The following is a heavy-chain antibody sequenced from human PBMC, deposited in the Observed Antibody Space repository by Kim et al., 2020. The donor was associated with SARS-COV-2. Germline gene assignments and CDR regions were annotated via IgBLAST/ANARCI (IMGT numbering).Heavy chain of an antibody. V-gene: IGHV7-4-1*02. CDR2: INTNTGNP. CDR3: ARDRSGSSWYEGDYLDY. D-gene: IGHD6-13*01. J-gene: IGHJ4*02. Sequence: ASVKVSCKASGYTFTSYAMNWVRQAPGQGLEWMGWINTNTGNPTYAQGFTGRFVFSLDTSVSTAYLQISSLKAEDTAVYYCARDRSGSSWYEGDYLDYWGQGTLVTVSS. CDR1: GYTFTSYA.